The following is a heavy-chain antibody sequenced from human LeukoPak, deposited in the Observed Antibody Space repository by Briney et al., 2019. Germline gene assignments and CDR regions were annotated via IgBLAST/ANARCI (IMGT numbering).Heavy chain of an antibody. Sequence: GGSLRLSCAGSGFPFSSDAMNWVRQAPGKGLEWVASISGSTGSTQYADSVKGRFTVSRDNSKNTLYLQMNSLRADDTAVYYWAKCSTPGYTSGWGNWIDPWGQGTLVTVSS. J-gene: IGHJ5*02. V-gene: IGHV3-23*01. D-gene: IGHD6-19*01. CDR3: AKCSTPGYTSGWGNWIDP. CDR1: GFPFSSDA. CDR2: ISGSTGST.